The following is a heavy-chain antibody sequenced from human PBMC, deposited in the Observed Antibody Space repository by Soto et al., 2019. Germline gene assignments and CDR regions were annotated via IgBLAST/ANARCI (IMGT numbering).Heavy chain of an antibody. CDR3: ATSVGIAPTGEDGMDV. V-gene: IGHV1-69*13. Sequence: GASVKVSCKASGGTFSIYGFSWVRQAPGQGPEWIGGIIPILTTPNYAQKFLGRVTIVADESTTTVYMELSSLKFEDTAVYYCATSVGIAPTGEDGMDVWGQGTSVTVSS. D-gene: IGHD2-8*02. CDR1: GGTFSIYG. J-gene: IGHJ6*02. CDR2: IIPILTTP.